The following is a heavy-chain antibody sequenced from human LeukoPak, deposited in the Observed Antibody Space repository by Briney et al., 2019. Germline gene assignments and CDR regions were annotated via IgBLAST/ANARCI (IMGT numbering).Heavy chain of an antibody. CDR1: GFTLSKYM. Sequence: RGSLRHSCADSGFTLSKYMPVWACQAPGKGLESVSRINTDGTVTTYADSVKGRFTVSRDNADNTMFLQMNSVRDEDTAVYYCATKQWQVPAPEYWGQGTLVTVSS. CDR3: ATKQWQVPAPEY. J-gene: IGHJ4*02. D-gene: IGHD6-19*01. CDR2: INTDGTVT. V-gene: IGHV3-74*01.